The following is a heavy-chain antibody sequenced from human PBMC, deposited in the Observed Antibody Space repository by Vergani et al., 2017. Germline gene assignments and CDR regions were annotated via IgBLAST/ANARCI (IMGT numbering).Heavy chain of an antibody. Sequence: QVQLQQWGGGLLKPSETLSLTCVVNGGSFTSYHWTWIRQSPGEGLEWVGEIDHTGRPDYNPSLKSRLTMSVDKSRNQFSLTLNSVTATDTAIYFCARVITETNGHLYYYDYMDVWGQGTAVTVS. CDR2: IDHTGRP. CDR1: GGSFTSYH. D-gene: IGHD4-11*01. V-gene: IGHV4-34*01. CDR3: ARVITETNGHLYYYDYMDV. J-gene: IGHJ6*03.